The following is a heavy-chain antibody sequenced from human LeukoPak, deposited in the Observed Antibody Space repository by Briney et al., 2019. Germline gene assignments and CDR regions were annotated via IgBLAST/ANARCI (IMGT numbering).Heavy chain of an antibody. Sequence: GGSLRLSCAASGFTFAIYHMSWVRQAPGKGLGWVATIRGDGVYYADSVKGRFTISRDDSENTVYVQMNSLRAEDTTVYYCAKSRVEVAGTGGFDTWGQGTLVAVSS. D-gene: IGHD2-8*02. V-gene: IGHV3-23*01. CDR2: IRGDGV. J-gene: IGHJ3*02. CDR1: GFTFAIYH. CDR3: AKSRVEVAGTGGFDT.